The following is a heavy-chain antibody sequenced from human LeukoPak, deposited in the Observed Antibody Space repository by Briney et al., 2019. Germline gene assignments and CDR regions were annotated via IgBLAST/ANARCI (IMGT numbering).Heavy chain of an antibody. J-gene: IGHJ4*02. CDR2: FYYSEST. CDR3: ARTAGIAVAGSRQYFDY. CDR1: GGLISSSSYY. V-gene: IGHV4-39*01. Sequence: PSETLSLTCTVSGGLISSSSYYGGWIRQPPGKGLEWIGSFYYSESTYYNPSLKSRVTISVDTSKNQFTLKLSSVTAADTAVYYCARTAGIAVAGSRQYFDYWGQGTLVTVSS. D-gene: IGHD6-19*01.